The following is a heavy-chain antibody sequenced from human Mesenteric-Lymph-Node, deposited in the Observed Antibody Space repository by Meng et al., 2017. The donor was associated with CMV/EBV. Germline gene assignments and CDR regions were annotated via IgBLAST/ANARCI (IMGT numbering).Heavy chain of an antibody. CDR1: GFTFTNYG. J-gene: IGHJ4*02. CDR2: IRYDGGKT. CDR3: AKDVEGRTVVYGDRIH. D-gene: IGHD4-17*01. Sequence: GESLKISCVASGFTFTNYGMHWVRQAPGKGLEGVSFIRYDGGKTYYADSVKGRFTISRDNSKNTLYLHMNSLRAEDTAVYYCAKDVEGRTVVYGDRIHWGQGTVVTVSS. V-gene: IGHV3-30*02.